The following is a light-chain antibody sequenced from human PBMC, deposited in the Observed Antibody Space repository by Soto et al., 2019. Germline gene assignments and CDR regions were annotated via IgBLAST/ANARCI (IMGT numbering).Light chain of an antibody. CDR1: QRLVFSDGDTY. V-gene: IGKV2-30*01. J-gene: IGKJ1*01. CDR2: KVS. Sequence: DVVLTQSPLSLTVTLGQAASISCRSTQRLVFSDGDTYLSWFHQRPGQPPRRLIYKVSQRESGVPERFSGSGSGTYFTLKISRVEAEDVGVYYCKQSPAWPWTFGQGTKVEIK. CDR3: KQSPAWPWT.